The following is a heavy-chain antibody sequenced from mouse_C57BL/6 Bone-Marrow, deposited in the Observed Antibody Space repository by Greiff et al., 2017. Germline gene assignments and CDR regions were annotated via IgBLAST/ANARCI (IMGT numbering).Heavy chain of an antibody. V-gene: IGHV1-50*01. J-gene: IGHJ4*01. D-gene: IGHD2-4*01. CDR3: ARGTSYYDYDGGYYYAMDY. CDR2: IDPSDSYT. Sequence: QVQLQQPGAELVKPGASVKLSCKASGYTFTSYWMQWVKQRPGQGLEWIGEIDPSDSYTNYNQKFTGKATLTVDTSSSTAYMQLSSLTSEDSAVYYCARGTSYYDYDGGYYYAMDYWGQGTSVTVSS. CDR1: GYTFTSYW.